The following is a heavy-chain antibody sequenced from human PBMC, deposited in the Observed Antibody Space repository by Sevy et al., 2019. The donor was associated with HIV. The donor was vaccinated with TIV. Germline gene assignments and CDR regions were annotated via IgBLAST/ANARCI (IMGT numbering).Heavy chain of an antibody. V-gene: IGHV3-30-3*01. J-gene: IGHJ4*02. D-gene: IGHD6-19*01. CDR3: TRGVRGRSTASSGWHDFFDY. Sequence: GGSLRLSCVASGFSFSTAAMDWVRQAPGEGLEWVAVISTDGNIKYYSDSAKGRFTISRDNSRNTMSLQMNSLRPDDTAVYYCTRGVRGRSTASSGWHDFFDYWGQGTLVTVSS. CDR1: GFSFSTAA. CDR2: ISTDGNIK.